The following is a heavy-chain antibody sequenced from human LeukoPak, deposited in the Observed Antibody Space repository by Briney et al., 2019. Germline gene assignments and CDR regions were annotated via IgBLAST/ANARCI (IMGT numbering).Heavy chain of an antibody. J-gene: IGHJ5*02. D-gene: IGHD4-17*01. CDR2: IKQDGSEK. CDR1: GFTFSSYW. V-gene: IGHV3-7*01. Sequence: PGGSLRLSCAASGFTFSSYWMSWVRQAPGKGLEWVANIKQDGSEKYYVDSVKGRFTISRDNAKNSLYLQMNSLRAEDTAVYYCARALYGDYDTPWFDPWGQGTLVTVSS. CDR3: ARALYGDYDTPWFDP.